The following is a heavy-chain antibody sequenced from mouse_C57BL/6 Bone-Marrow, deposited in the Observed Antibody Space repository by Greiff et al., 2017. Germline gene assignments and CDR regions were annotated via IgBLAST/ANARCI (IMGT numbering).Heavy chain of an antibody. Sequence: QVQLQQPGAELVRPGTSVKLSCKASGYTFTSYWMHWVKQRPGQGLEWIGVIDPSDSYTNYNQKFKGKATLTVDTSSSTAYMQLSSLTSGDSAVYYGSRWETGQAKAGFAYGGQGTRVTVTA. CDR2: IDPSDSYT. D-gene: IGHD3-2*02. J-gene: IGHJ3*01. CDR1: GYTFTSYW. V-gene: IGHV1-59*01. CDR3: SRWETGQAKAGFAY.